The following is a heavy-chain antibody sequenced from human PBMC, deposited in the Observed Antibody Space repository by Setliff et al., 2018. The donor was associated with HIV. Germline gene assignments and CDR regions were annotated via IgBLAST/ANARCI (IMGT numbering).Heavy chain of an antibody. CDR1: GGSANSGNYH. CDR3: ARWVYNSAWSLDY. Sequence: RTSETLSLTCSVSGGSANSGNYHWAWIRQPAGKGLEWIGHIYTSGSPHYKSSLTSRLTISLDTSRNQFSLKLTSVTAADSATYYCARWVYNSAWSLDYWGQGTLVTVSS. D-gene: IGHD6-19*01. J-gene: IGHJ4*02. V-gene: IGHV4-61*09. CDR2: IYTSGSP.